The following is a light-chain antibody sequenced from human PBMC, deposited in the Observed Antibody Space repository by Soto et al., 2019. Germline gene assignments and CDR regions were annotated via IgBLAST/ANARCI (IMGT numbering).Light chain of an antibody. CDR3: SSFTSINTVV. Sequence: QSALTQPASVSGSPGQSITMSCTGTSSDVGGFNYVSWYQQYPGKAPKLLIYDVTNRPSGVSNRFSGSKSGNTASLTISGLQAEDEADYYCSSFTSINTVVFGGGTKVTVL. V-gene: IGLV2-14*01. CDR2: DVT. J-gene: IGLJ3*02. CDR1: SSDVGGFNY.